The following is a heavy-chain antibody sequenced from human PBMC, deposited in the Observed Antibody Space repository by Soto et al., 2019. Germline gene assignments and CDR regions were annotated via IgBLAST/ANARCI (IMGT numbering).Heavy chain of an antibody. CDR1: GFTVSTYG. Sequence: QVQLVESGGGVVQPGRSLRLSCAVSGFTVSTYGMHWVRQAPGKGLEWVAVISRDGGTKYYADSVKGRFTISRDNSRNTLFLEMNIRRGDDMAVYYCTGEVASGYWGQGTLVTVSS. D-gene: IGHD2-8*02. CDR3: TGEVASGY. CDR2: ISRDGGTK. V-gene: IGHV3-30*03. J-gene: IGHJ4*02.